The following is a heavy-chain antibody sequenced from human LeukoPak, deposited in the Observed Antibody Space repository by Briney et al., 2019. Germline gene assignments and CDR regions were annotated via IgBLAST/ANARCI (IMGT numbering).Heavy chain of an antibody. Sequence: GGSLTLSCAPSGFSFRSYGMHWVRQAPAPGLEWGAVMWYDGSNKYYADSVKGRFTISRDNSKNKLYLQMNSLRAEDTAVYYCARDLGGPRITMVRGAFDYWGQGTLVTVSS. D-gene: IGHD3-10*01. V-gene: IGHV3-33*01. J-gene: IGHJ4*02. CDR2: MWYDGSNK. CDR1: GFSFRSYG. CDR3: ARDLGGPRITMVRGAFDY.